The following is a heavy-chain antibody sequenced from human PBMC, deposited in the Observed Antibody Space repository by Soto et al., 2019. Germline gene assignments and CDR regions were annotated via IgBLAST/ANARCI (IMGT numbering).Heavy chain of an antibody. CDR1: GFTFSSFG. CDR2: ISGSGGST. Sequence: GGSLRLSCAASGFTFSSFGMTWVRQAPGKGLEWFSSISGSGGSTYYADSVKGRFTISRDNSKNTLYLQMNSLRAEDTAVYYCAKRHCRGGSCYSDAYGMDVWGQGTTVTVSS. V-gene: IGHV3-23*01. D-gene: IGHD2-15*01. CDR3: AKRHCRGGSCYSDAYGMDV. J-gene: IGHJ6*02.